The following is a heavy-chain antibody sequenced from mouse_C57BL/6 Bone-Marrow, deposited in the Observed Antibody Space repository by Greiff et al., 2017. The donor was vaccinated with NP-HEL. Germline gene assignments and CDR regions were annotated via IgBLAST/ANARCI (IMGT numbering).Heavy chain of an antibody. CDR1: GYTFTNYW. V-gene: IGHV1-63*01. CDR2: IYPGGGYT. CDR3: AIGSSYAMDY. Sequence: QVQLQQSGAELVRPGTSVKMSCKASGYTFTNYWIGWAKQRPGHGLEWIGDIYPGGGYTNYNAKFKGKATLTADKSSSTAYMQFSSLTSEDSAIDYCAIGSSYAMDYWGQGTSVTVSS. J-gene: IGHJ4*01. D-gene: IGHD1-1*01.